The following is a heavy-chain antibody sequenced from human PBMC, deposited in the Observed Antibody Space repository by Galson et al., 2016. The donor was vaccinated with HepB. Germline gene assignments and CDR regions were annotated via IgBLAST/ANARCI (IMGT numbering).Heavy chain of an antibody. CDR2: ISNDGSNK. V-gene: IGHV3-30-3*01. CDR3: ARFIASPWNDYYYYGMDV. J-gene: IGHJ6*02. CDR1: FIFRSYA. D-gene: IGHD1-1*01. Sequence: FIFRSYAMNWVRQAPGKGLEWLAVISNDGSNKYFADSVKGRFTISRDNSKNTLYLQMNSLGAEDTAVYYCARFIASPWNDYYYYGMDVWGQGTLVTVSS.